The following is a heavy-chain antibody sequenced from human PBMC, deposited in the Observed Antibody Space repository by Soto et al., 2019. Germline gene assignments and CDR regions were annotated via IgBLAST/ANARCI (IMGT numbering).Heavy chain of an antibody. J-gene: IGHJ4*02. CDR3: TTMYYFAFNY. Sequence: PGGSLRLSCAVSRFDFRNYWMSWVRQAPGKGLEWVAHIKEDGSEKYYVDFAKGRFTISRDIAKSSLYLQMSSLRVEDTAVYYCTTMYYFAFNYWGQGALVTVSS. D-gene: IGHD3-16*01. V-gene: IGHV3-7*01. CDR1: RFDFRNYW. CDR2: IKEDGSEK.